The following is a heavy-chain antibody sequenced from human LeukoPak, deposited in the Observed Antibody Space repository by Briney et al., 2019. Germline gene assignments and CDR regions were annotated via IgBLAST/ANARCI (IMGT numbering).Heavy chain of an antibody. Sequence: GGSLRLSCAASGCIFSNYWMHWVRQAPGEELVWVSRMNTDGSTINYADYVKGRFTISRDNAKNTLYLQMNSLTTEDTAVYYCATAGKYRFDNWGQGILVTVSS. CDR2: MNTDGSTI. J-gene: IGHJ5*02. V-gene: IGHV3-74*01. CDR3: ATAGKYRFDN. D-gene: IGHD6-19*01. CDR1: GCIFSNYW.